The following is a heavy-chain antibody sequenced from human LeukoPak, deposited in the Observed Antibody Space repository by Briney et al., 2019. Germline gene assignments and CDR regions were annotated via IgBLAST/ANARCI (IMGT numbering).Heavy chain of an antibody. D-gene: IGHD2-15*01. Sequence: PSETLSLTCTVSGGSISSYYWSWIRQPPGKGLEWIGYIYYSGSTNYNPSLKSRVTISVDTSKNQFSLKLSSVTAADTAVYYCARVRGVVRGPFDYWGQGTLVTVSS. CDR2: IYYSGST. CDR3: ARVRGVVRGPFDY. J-gene: IGHJ4*02. V-gene: IGHV4-59*01. CDR1: GGSISSYY.